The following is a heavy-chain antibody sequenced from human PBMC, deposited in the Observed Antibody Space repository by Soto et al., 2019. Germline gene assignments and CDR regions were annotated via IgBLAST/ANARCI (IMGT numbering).Heavy chain of an antibody. D-gene: IGHD2-2*01. CDR3: AGFSTSCYYCLDY. CDR2: IYYSGST. Sequence: SETLSLTCAVSGGSISSGGYYWSWIRQHPGKGLEWIGYIYYSGSTYYNPSLKSRVTISVDTSKNQFSLKLSSVTAADTAVYYCAGFSTSCYYCLDYWGQGTLVTVSS. J-gene: IGHJ4*02. V-gene: IGHV4-31*11. CDR1: GGSISSGGYY.